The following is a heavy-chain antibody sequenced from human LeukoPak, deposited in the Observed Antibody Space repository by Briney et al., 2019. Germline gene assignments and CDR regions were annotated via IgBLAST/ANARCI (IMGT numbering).Heavy chain of an antibody. CDR2: ITSSSSYI. CDR3: ARDYDYGGFDY. V-gene: IGHV3-21*04. D-gene: IGHD4-23*01. CDR1: GFTFSSYN. Sequence: GGSLRLSCAASGFTFSSYNMNWVRQAPGKGLEWVSAITSSSSYIYYADSVKGRFTISRDNAKNSLYLQMNSLRAEDTAVYYCARDYDYGGFDYWGQGTLVTVSS. J-gene: IGHJ4*02.